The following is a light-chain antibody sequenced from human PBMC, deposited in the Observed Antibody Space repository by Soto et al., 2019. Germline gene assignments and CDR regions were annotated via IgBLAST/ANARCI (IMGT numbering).Light chain of an antibody. J-gene: IGKJ5*01. Sequence: DIQMTQSPSSLSASVGDRVTITCRASQSISSYLNWYQQKPGKAPKLSIYAASSLQSGVPSRFRGSGSGTDFTVTIRSLQPEHCATYYCQQRYIPRRTFGQGTRLDIK. V-gene: IGKV1-39*01. CDR3: QQRYIPRRT. CDR1: QSISSY. CDR2: AAS.